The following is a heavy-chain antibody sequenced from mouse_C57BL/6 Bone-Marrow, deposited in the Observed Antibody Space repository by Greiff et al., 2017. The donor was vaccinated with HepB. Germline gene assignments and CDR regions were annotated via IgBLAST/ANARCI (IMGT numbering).Heavy chain of an antibody. CDR3: ARRNYYGSSYVGGDY. CDR1: GFTFSSYT. D-gene: IGHD1-1*01. J-gene: IGHJ4*01. Sequence: EVMLVESGGGLVKPGGSLKLSCAASGFTFSSYTMSWVRQTPEKRLEWVATISGGGGNTYYPDSVKGRFTISRDNAKNTLYLQMSSLRSEDTALYYCARRNYYGSSYVGGDYWGQGTSVTVSS. V-gene: IGHV5-9*01. CDR2: ISGGGGNT.